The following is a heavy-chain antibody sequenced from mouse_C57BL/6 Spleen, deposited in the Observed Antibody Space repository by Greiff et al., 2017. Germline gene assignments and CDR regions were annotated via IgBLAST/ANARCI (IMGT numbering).Heavy chain of an antibody. CDR2: ISNGGGST. CDR1: GFTFSDYY. Sequence: EVQVVESGGGLVQPGGSLKLSCAASGFTFSDYYMYWVRQTPEQRLEWVAYISNGGGSTYYPDTVKGRFTISRDNAKNTLYLQMSRLKSEDTAMYYCARQEAMDDWGQGTSVTVSA. J-gene: IGHJ4*01. CDR3: ARQEAMDD. V-gene: IGHV5-12*01.